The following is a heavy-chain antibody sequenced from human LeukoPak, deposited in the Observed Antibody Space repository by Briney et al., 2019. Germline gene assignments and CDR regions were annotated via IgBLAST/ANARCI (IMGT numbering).Heavy chain of an antibody. CDR2: MNPNSGNT. Sequence: ASVKVSCKASGYTFTSYDINWVRQATGQGLEWMGWMNPNSGNTGYAQKFQGRVTMTRNTSINTAYMELSSLRSEDTAVYYCARVLSVGYRGVMGYWGQGTLVTVSS. J-gene: IGHJ4*02. CDR1: GYTFTSYD. V-gene: IGHV1-8*01. CDR3: ARVLSVGYRGVMGY. D-gene: IGHD6-13*01.